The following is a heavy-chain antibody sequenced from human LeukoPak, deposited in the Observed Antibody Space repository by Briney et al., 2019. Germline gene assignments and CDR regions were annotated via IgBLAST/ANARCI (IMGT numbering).Heavy chain of an antibody. V-gene: IGHV3-7*05. CDR1: GFTFSSYW. J-gene: IGHJ3*02. Sequence: PGGSLRLSCAASGFTFSSYWMSWVRQAPGKGLEWVANIKEDGSQKYYVDSVKGRFTISGDNAKNSLYLQMDSLRAEDTAVYYCARSNAFDIWGQGTMVTVSS. CDR2: IKEDGSQK. CDR3: ARSNAFDI.